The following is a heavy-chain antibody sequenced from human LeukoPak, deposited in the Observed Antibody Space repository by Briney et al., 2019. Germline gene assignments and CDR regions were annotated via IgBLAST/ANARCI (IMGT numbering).Heavy chain of an antibody. V-gene: IGHV1-8*03. CDR2: MNPNSGNT. Sequence: GASVKDSCKASGYTFTSYDINWVRQATGQGLEWMGWMNPNSGNTGYAQKFQGRVTITRNTSISTAYMELSSLRSEDTAVYYCARGISGSYYHDAFDIWGQGTMVTVSS. CDR3: ARGISGSYYHDAFDI. CDR1: GYTFTSYD. J-gene: IGHJ3*02. D-gene: IGHD1-26*01.